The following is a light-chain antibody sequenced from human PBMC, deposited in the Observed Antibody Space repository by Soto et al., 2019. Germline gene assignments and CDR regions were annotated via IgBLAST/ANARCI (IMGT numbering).Light chain of an antibody. CDR2: GTS. Sequence: EVVLTQSPDTLSLSPGETATLSCRVSQAVTGNYLAWYQQKPGQAPRLLIYGTSNRATGIPDRFSGSGSGTDFTLTISRLEPEDFAVYYCQQCGPSLRYTFGQGTKLEIK. J-gene: IGKJ2*01. CDR3: QQCGPSLRYT. CDR1: QAVTGNY. V-gene: IGKV3-20*01.